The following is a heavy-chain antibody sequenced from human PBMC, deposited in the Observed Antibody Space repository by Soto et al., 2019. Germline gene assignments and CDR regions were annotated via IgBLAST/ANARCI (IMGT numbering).Heavy chain of an antibody. CDR1: GYTFTSYG. V-gene: IGHV1-18*01. D-gene: IGHD1-26*01. CDR3: ASDKGWEPTDY. CDR2: ISAYNGNT. Sequence: QVQLVQSGAEVKKPGASVKVSCKASGYTFTSYGISWVRQAPGQGLEWMGWISAYNGNTNYAQKLRGRVTMTTDTSTSTANREMRSLRSDDTALYYSASDKGWEPTDYWGQGTRVTVSS. J-gene: IGHJ4*02.